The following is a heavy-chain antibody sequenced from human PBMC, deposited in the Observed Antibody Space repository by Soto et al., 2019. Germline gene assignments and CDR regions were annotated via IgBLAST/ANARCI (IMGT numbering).Heavy chain of an antibody. D-gene: IGHD3-3*01. V-gene: IGHV3-21*01. CDR2: ISSSSSYI. J-gene: IGHJ3*02. Sequence: GGSLRLSCAASGFTFSSYSMNWVRQAPGKGLEWVSSISSSSSYIYYADSVKGRFTISRDNGKNSLYLQMNSLRAEDTAVYYCARESSVFGVVNGDAFDIWGQGTMVTVSS. CDR1: GFTFSSYS. CDR3: ARESSVFGVVNGDAFDI.